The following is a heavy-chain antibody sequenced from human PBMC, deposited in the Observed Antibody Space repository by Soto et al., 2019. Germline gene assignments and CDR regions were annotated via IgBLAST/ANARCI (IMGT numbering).Heavy chain of an antibody. V-gene: IGHV4-4*02. J-gene: IGHJ4*02. D-gene: IGHD6-13*01. CDR3: AVPGAGDFDY. Sequence: SETLSLTCAVSGASISTNNWWSWVRQPPGKGLEWIGEVYHSGRTNCNPSLKSRVTISIDKSKNQVSLRLTSRTAADTAVYYCAVPGAGDFDYWSQGTLVTVSS. CDR1: GASISTNNW. CDR2: VYHSGRT.